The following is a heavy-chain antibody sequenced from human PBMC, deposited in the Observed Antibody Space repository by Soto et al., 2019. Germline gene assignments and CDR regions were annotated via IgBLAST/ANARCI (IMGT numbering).Heavy chain of an antibody. Sequence: VQLVQSGGEVKKPGSSVKVSCKASGGSFNNDAINWVRQAPGQGLEWLGGIIPISEITEYAQKFKGRVNLTADKSTATAFMELCSIRLEDTALYYCGRGDYGDFLSFSYGMAVWGQGNTVTVSS. V-gene: IGHV1-69*17. CDR3: GRGDYGDFLSFSYGMAV. J-gene: IGHJ6*02. CDR2: IIPISEIT. D-gene: IGHD4-17*01. CDR1: GGSFNNDA.